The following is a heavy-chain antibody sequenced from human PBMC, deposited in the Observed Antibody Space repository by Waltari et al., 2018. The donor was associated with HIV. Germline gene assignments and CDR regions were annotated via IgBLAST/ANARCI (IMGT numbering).Heavy chain of an antibody. D-gene: IGHD3-10*01. CDR1: GFTFSSYW. CDR3: ARGGFYGSGSKVN. CDR2: IKQDGSEK. V-gene: IGHV3-7*04. J-gene: IGHJ4*02. Sequence: EVQLVESGGGLVQPGGSLRLPCAAPGFTFSSYWMGWVRQAPGKGRGWVANIKQDGSEKYYVDSVNGRFTISRDNAENSLYLQMNSLRAEDTAVYYCARGGFYGSGSKVNWGQGTLVTVSS.